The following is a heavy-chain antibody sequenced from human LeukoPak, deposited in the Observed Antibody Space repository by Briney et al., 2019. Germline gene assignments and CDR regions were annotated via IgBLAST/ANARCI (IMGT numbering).Heavy chain of an antibody. J-gene: IGHJ4*02. D-gene: IGHD3-22*01. Sequence: GGSLRLSCAASGFTFSSYSMNWVRQAPGKGLEWVSAISGSGGSTYYADSVKGRFTISRDNSRNTLYLQMNSLRAEDTAVYYCAKASYYYDSSGYYYYFDYWGQGTLVTVSS. CDR2: ISGSGGST. CDR1: GFTFSSYS. CDR3: AKASYYYDSSGYYYYFDY. V-gene: IGHV3-23*01.